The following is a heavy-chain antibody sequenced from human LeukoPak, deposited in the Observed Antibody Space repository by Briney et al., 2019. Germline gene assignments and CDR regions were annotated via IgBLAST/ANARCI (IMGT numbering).Heavy chain of an antibody. Sequence: SETLSLTCTVSGGSISSSSYYWGWIRQPPGKGLEWIGSIYYSGSTYYNPSLKSRVTISVDTSKNQFSLKLSSVTAADTAVYYCARVVIYYGSGIGQQIDKNWFDPWGQGTLVTVSS. CDR3: ARVVIYYGSGIGQQIDKNWFDP. CDR2: IYYSGST. D-gene: IGHD3-10*01. J-gene: IGHJ5*02. V-gene: IGHV4-39*01. CDR1: GGSISSSSYY.